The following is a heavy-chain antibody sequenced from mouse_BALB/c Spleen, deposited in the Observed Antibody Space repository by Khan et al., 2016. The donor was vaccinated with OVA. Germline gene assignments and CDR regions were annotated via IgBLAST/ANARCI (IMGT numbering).Heavy chain of an antibody. D-gene: IGHD3-2*02. CDR3: SRSGYCFGAY. V-gene: IGHV1-54*01. Sequence: QVQLQQSGAELVRPGASVKVSCKASGYAFTDYLIEWLKQRPGQGLEWIGVINPGSGDTHYNEKFMDRATLTADKSSSTAYMQLSSLTSDDSAVYFCSRSGYCFGAYWGPGTLVTVSA. CDR1: GYAFTDYL. CDR2: INPGSGDT. J-gene: IGHJ3*01.